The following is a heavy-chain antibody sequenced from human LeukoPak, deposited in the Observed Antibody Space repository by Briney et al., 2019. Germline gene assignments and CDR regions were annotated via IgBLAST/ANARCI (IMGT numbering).Heavy chain of an antibody. CDR1: GGSFSGYY. V-gene: IGHV4-34*01. D-gene: IGHD3-22*01. J-gene: IGHJ4*02. Sequence: PSETLSLTCAVYGGSFSGYYWSWIRQPPGKGLEWIGEINHSGSTNYNPSLKSRVTTSVDTSKNQFSLKLSSVTAADTAVYYCARENYYDSSGLPFDYWGQGTLVTVSS. CDR3: ARENYYDSSGLPFDY. CDR2: INHSGST.